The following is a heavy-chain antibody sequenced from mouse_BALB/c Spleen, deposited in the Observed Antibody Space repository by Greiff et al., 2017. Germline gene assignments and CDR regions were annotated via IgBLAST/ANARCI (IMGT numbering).Heavy chain of an antibody. CDR2: ISSGGST. J-gene: IGHJ4*01. CDR3: ARFYYDYDEGYYYYAMDY. D-gene: IGHD2-4*01. V-gene: IGHV5-6-5*01. CDR1: GFTFSSYA. Sequence: EVMLVESGGGLVKPGGSLKLSCAASGFTFSSYAMSWVRQTPEKRLEWVASISSGGSTYYPDSVKGRFTISRDNARNILYLQMSSLRSEDTAMYYCARFYYDYDEGYYYYAMDYWGQGTSVTVSS.